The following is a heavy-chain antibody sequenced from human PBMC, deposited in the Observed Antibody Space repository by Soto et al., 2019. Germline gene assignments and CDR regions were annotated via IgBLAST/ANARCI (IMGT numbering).Heavy chain of an antibody. Sequence: QVQLVQSGAEVKKPGSSVKVSCKASGGTFSSYAISWVRQAPGQGLEWMGGIIPIFGTANYAQKFQDRVTITADKSTSTAYMELSSLRSEDTAVYYCARVRCSGGSCYPNDAFDIWGQGTMVTVSS. CDR3: ARVRCSGGSCYPNDAFDI. CDR2: IIPIFGTA. D-gene: IGHD2-15*01. J-gene: IGHJ3*02. V-gene: IGHV1-69*06. CDR1: GGTFSSYA.